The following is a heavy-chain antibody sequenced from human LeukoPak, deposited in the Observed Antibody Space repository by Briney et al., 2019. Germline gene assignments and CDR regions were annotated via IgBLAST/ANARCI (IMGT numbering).Heavy chain of an antibody. J-gene: IGHJ5*02. V-gene: IGHV1-69*13. CDR1: GGTFSSYA. CDR3: ARGGYSSGLSYIDP. D-gene: IGHD6-19*01. Sequence: SVKVSCKASGGTFSSYAISWVRQAPGQGLEWMGGIIPVFGTANYAQKFQGRVTITADESTSTAYMELSSLRSEDTAVYYCARGGYSSGLSYIDPWGQGTLVTVSS. CDR2: IIPVFGTA.